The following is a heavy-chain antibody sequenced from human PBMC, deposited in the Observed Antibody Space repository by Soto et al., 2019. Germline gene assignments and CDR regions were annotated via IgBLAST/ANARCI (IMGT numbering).Heavy chain of an antibody. D-gene: IGHD5-12*01. V-gene: IGHV4-4*07. CDR3: AIEDLDVSGLTYYYYYGMDV. CDR1: GGSISSYY. CDR2: IYTSGRT. J-gene: IGHJ6*02. Sequence: QVQLQESGPGLVKPSETLSLTCTVSGGSISSYYWSWIRQPAGKGLEWIGRIYTSGRTNYNPSLISRRVTAVVTSNNQLSVEMSSVSAAETTMYYSAIEDLDVSGLTYYYYYGMDVWGQGTTVTVSS.